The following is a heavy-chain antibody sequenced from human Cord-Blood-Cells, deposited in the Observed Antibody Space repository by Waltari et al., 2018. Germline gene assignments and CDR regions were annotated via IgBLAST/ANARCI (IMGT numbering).Heavy chain of an antibody. D-gene: IGHD3-3*01. J-gene: IGHJ3*02. V-gene: IGHV4-34*01. CDR1: GGSFSGSY. Sequence: QLQLQQWGAGLLKPSETLSLTCAVYGGSFSGSYWSWLRQPPGKGLEWIGEINHSGSTNYNPSLKIRVTISVDTSKNQFSLKLSSVTAADTAVYYCARATIFGVVINAFDIWGQGTMVTVSS. CDR2: INHSGST. CDR3: ARATIFGVVINAFDI.